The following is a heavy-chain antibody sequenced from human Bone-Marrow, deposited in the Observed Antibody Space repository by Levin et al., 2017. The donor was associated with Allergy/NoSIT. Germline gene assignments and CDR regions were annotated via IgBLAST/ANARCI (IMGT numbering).Heavy chain of an antibody. V-gene: IGHV1-18*01. J-gene: IGHJ4*02. D-gene: IGHD3-3*01. CDR1: GYTFTSYG. CDR2: ISAYNGNT. Sequence: GESLKISCKASGYTFTSYGISWVRQAPGQGLEWMGWISAYNGNTNYAQKLQGRVTMTTDTSTSTAYMELRSLRSDDTAVYYCARGGPHYFGVVITPFDYWGQGTLVTVSS. CDR3: ARGGPHYFGVVITPFDY.